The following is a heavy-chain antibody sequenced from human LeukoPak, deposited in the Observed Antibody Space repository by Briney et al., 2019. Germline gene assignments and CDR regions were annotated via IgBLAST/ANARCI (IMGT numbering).Heavy chain of an antibody. CDR2: ISYDGSNK. V-gene: IGHV3-30-3*01. J-gene: IGHJ4*02. CDR3: VKVPFTGYSSGWSSFDY. Sequence: GRSLRLSCAASGFTFSSSAMHWVRQAPDKGLEWVAVISYDGSNKYYADSVKGRFTISRDNSKNTLYLQMNSLRAEDTAVYYCVKVPFTGYSSGWSSFDYWGQGTLVTVSS. D-gene: IGHD6-19*01. CDR1: GFTFSSSA.